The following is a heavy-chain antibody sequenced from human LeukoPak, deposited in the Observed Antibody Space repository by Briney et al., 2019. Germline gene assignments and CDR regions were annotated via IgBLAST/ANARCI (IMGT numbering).Heavy chain of an antibody. Sequence: PSETLSLTCAVSGYSISSGYYWGWIRQPPGKGLEWIGSIYHSGSTYYNPSLKSRVTISVDTSKNQFSLKLSSVTAADTAVYYCPRRITGTTTWYFDLWGRGTLVTVSS. D-gene: IGHD1-7*01. V-gene: IGHV4-38-2*01. CDR1: GYSISSGYY. J-gene: IGHJ2*01. CDR3: PRRITGTTTWYFDL. CDR2: IYHSGST.